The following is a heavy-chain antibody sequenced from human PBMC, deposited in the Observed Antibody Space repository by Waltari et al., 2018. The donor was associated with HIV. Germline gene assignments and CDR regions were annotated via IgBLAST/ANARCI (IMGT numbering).Heavy chain of an antibody. V-gene: IGHV1-69*08. Sequence: QVQLVQSGAEVKKPGSSVKVSCKASGGAFVSHTFNWVRQAPGQGLEWMGRAIPMFGTANYARKFQGRVTIPADKSTTTAYMELNGLRIDDTAVYYCASARETMGVDFDSWGQGTLVTVS. CDR1: GGAFVSHT. J-gene: IGHJ5*01. CDR3: ASARETMGVDFDS. CDR2: AIPMFGTA. D-gene: IGHD3-10*01.